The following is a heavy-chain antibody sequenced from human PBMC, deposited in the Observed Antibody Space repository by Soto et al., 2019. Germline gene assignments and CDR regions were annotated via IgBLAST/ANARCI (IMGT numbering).Heavy chain of an antibody. J-gene: IGHJ4*02. CDR2: ISAYNGNT. D-gene: IGHD3-3*01. CDR3: ARFKNTIFGVVNDPDY. Sequence: ASVKVSCKASGYTFTCYGISWVRQAPGQGLEWMGWISAYNGNTNYAQKLQGRVTMTTDTSTSTAYMELRSLRSDDTAVYYCARFKNTIFGVVNDPDYWGQGTLVTAPQ. CDR1: GYTFTCYG. V-gene: IGHV1-18*04.